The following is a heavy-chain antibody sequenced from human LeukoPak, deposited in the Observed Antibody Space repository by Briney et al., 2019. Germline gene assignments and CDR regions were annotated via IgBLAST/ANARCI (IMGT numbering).Heavy chain of an antibody. J-gene: IGHJ6*03. CDR2: VKQDGSEK. V-gene: IGHV3-7*01. D-gene: IGHD3-22*01. Sequence: GGSLRLSCEASGFSSSTYWMTWVRQAPGKGREWVANVKQDGSEKDYVDAVKGRFTISRDNARNSLYLQMNSLRAEDTAVYYCAKLGSGYYYPYYYFYMDVWGKGTTVTVSS. CDR3: AKLGSGYYYPYYYFYMDV. CDR1: GFSSSTYW.